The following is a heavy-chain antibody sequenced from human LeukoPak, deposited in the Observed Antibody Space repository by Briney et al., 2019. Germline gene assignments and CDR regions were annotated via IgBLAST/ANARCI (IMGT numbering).Heavy chain of an antibody. CDR3: ARGGYYDSSGYYEDY. V-gene: IGHV3-66*01. Sequence: GGSLRLSCAASGFTFSSYAMSWVRQAPGKGLEWVSIIYSGGSTYYADSVKGRFTISRDKSKNTLYLQMNSLRAEDTAMYYCARGGYYDSSGYYEDYWGQGTLVTVSS. CDR1: GFTFSSYA. CDR2: IYSGGST. J-gene: IGHJ4*02. D-gene: IGHD3-22*01.